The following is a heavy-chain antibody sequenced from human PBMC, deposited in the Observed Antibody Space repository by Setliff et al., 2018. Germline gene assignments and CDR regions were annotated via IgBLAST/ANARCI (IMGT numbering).Heavy chain of an antibody. CDR2: IYYSGNT. V-gene: IGHV4-59*11. CDR1: GGSIDSHY. D-gene: IGHD3-3*01. CDR3: ARGKTFFGAFIRAFDI. Sequence: SETLSLTCSVSGGSIDSHYWSCIRQPPGKGLEWIGSIYYSGNTNYNPSLKSRVTISIDTSKNQFSLKLSSVTAADTAVYHCARGKTFFGAFIRAFDIWGQGRMVTVSS. J-gene: IGHJ3*02.